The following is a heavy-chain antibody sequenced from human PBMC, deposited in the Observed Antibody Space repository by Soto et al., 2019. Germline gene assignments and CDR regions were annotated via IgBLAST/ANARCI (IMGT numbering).Heavy chain of an antibody. J-gene: IGHJ6*02. CDR1: GGAFRNYA. Sequence: QVQLVQSGADVKKPWSSVKVSCTASGGAFRNYAVSWVRQAPGQGLEWMGAVMPTFGAGVYAQKFQGRLTIFADESTNTAYLNVSSLTFEDAAIYYCAASRGFYEAMDAWGQGTTLTVSS. D-gene: IGHD3-22*01. CDR2: VMPTFGAG. CDR3: AASRGFYEAMDA. V-gene: IGHV1-69*01.